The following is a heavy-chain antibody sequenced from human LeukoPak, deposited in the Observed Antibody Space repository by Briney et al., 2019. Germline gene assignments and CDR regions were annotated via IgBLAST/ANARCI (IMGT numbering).Heavy chain of an antibody. Sequence: PGGSLRLSCAASGFTFDDYAMRWVRQAPGKGLEWVSGISWNSGSIGYADSVKGRFTISRDNAKNSLYLQMNSLRAEDTAVYYCAKYYDFWSGYFDPDAFDIWGQGTMVTVSS. CDR2: ISWNSGSI. CDR3: AKYYDFWSGYFDPDAFDI. V-gene: IGHV3-9*01. J-gene: IGHJ3*02. D-gene: IGHD3-3*01. CDR1: GFTFDDYA.